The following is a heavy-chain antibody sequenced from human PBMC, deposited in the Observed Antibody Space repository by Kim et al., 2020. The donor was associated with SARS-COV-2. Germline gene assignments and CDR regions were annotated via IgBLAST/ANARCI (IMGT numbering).Heavy chain of an antibody. V-gene: IGHV1-46*01. J-gene: IGHJ6*02. CDR2: INPSGGST. CDR1: GYTFTSYY. CDR3: ARTSPVAASFTYYYGMDV. Sequence: ASVKVSCKASGYTFTSYYMHWVRQAPGQGLEWMGIINPSGGSTSYAQKFQGRVTMTRDTSTSTVYMELSSLRSEDTAVYYCARTSPVAASFTYYYGMDVWGQGTTVTVSS. D-gene: IGHD2-15*01.